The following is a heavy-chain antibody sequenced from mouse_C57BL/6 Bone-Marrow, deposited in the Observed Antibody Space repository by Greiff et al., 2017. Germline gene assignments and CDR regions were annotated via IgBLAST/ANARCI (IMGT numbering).Heavy chain of an antibody. Sequence: EVQLVESGGGLVQPKGSLKLSCAASGFSFNTYAMNWVRQAPGKGLEWVARIRSKSNNYATYSADSVKDRFTISRDNSASMLYLQRHNLKTEDTAMYYCVGHNFHYFDYWGQGTTLTVSA. D-gene: IGHD1-3*01. V-gene: IGHV10-1*01. J-gene: IGHJ2*01. CDR1: GFSFNTYA. CDR3: VGHNFHYFDY. CDR2: IRSKSNNYAT.